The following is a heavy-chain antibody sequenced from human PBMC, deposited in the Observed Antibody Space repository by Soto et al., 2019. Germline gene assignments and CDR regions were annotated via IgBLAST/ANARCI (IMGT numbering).Heavy chain of an antibody. CDR1: GFGFTSYG. CDR2: FWFDGSKK. CDR3: ARELLYGSGSRNFHYYGMDV. J-gene: IGHJ6*02. D-gene: IGHD3-10*01. Sequence: QVQLVESGGGVVQPGRSLRLSCAASGFGFTSYGIHWVRQAPGKGLEWVAVFWFDGSKKYYADSVKGRFSVSRDNAKSTLYLEMNSLRVDDTAVYYCARELLYGSGSRNFHYYGMDVWGQGTPVTVSS. V-gene: IGHV3-33*01.